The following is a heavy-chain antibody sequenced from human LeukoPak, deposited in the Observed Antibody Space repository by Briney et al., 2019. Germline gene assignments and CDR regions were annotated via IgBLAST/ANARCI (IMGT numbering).Heavy chain of an antibody. CDR3: ARGSGLMVVTAIANWFDA. CDR2: IYTSGST. CDR1: GGSISSYY. J-gene: IGHJ5*02. D-gene: IGHD2-21*02. Sequence: SETLSLTCTVSGGSISSYYWSWIRQPAGKGLEWIGRIYTSGSTNYNPSLKSRVTMSVDTSKNQFSLKMRSVAAADTAMYYCARGSGLMVVTAIANWFDAWGQGTLVTVSS. V-gene: IGHV4-4*07.